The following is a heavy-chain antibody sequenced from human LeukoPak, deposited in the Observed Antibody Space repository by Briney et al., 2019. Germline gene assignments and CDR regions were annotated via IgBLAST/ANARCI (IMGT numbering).Heavy chain of an antibody. Sequence: PGGSLRLSCAASGFTVSSNFMSWVRQAPGKGLEWVSVIHSGGSTYHADSVKGRFTISRDNSKNTLYLQMNGLRAEDTAVYYCATHRRTYWDYWGQGTLVTVSS. CDR3: ATHRRTYWDY. D-gene: IGHD3-16*02. CDR2: IHSGGST. V-gene: IGHV3-66*01. CDR1: GFTVSSNF. J-gene: IGHJ4*02.